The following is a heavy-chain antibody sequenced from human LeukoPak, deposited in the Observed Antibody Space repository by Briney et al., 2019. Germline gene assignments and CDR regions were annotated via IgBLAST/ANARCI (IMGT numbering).Heavy chain of an antibody. Sequence: ASVKVSCKASGYTFTSYYIHWMRQAPGQGLEWMGIINPSGGSTDYAQKFQGRVTMTRDTSTSTVYMELSGLRSEDTALYYCASLPAPTGAHAFDIWGQGTMVSVPS. CDR3: ASLPAPTGAHAFDI. J-gene: IGHJ3*02. V-gene: IGHV1-46*01. D-gene: IGHD2-2*01. CDR1: GYTFTSYY. CDR2: INPSGGST.